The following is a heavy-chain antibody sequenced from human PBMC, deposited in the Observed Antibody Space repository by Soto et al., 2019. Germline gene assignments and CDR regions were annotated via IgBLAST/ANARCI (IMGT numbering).Heavy chain of an antibody. D-gene: IGHD3-16*01. Sequence: LQLQESGPGLVKPSETLSLTCTVSGGSIRSSSYYWGWIRQPPGKGLEWIGSIYYSGSTYSNPSLKSRVTISVDMSRNRFSLKLSSVTAADTAVYYCARSVGYDSLLWGQGTLVTVSS. CDR2: IYYSGST. CDR3: ARSVGYDSLL. J-gene: IGHJ4*02. CDR1: GGSIRSSSYY. V-gene: IGHV4-39*01.